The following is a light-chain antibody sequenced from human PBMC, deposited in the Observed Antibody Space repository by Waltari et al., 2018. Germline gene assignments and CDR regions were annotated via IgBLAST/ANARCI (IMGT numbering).Light chain of an antibody. CDR1: QSVFKY. Sequence: EIVLTQSPATLSVSAGERVTTPCRASQSVFKYLAWYQLKPGQTPRLLIYDTSKRATGIPARFSGSGSVTDFTLTISNLATEDFALYYCQQGSILPLTFGGGTKVEIK. J-gene: IGKJ4*01. CDR2: DTS. V-gene: IGKV3-11*01. CDR3: QQGSILPLT.